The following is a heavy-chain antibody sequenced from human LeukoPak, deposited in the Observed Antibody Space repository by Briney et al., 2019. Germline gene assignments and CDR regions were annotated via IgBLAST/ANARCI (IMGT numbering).Heavy chain of an antibody. CDR3: ARATKWELLGYFDY. CDR2: ISFDGIDK. CDR1: GFTFSSYG. D-gene: IGHD1-26*01. V-gene: IGHV3-30*03. Sequence: GGSLRLSCAASGFTFSSYGTHWVRQAPGKGLEWVAVISFDGIDKYYADSVKGRFTISRDNSKNTLYLQMNSLRAEDTAVYYCARATKWELLGYFDYWGQGTLVTVSS. J-gene: IGHJ4*02.